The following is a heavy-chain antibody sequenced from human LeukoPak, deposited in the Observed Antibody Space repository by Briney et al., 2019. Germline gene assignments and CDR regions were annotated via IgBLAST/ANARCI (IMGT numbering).Heavy chain of an antibody. D-gene: IGHD2-21*01. J-gene: IGHJ4*02. V-gene: IGHV3-7*01. Sequence: GGSLRLSCATSGLNFSSYWMSWVRQAPGKGLEWVANIEEDGGEKYYVDSVKGRFTISRDNTKNALFLQMNSLRVEDTAVYYCAREGGAIADTGFDYWGQGTLVTVSS. CDR3: AREGGAIADTGFDY. CDR1: GLNFSSYW. CDR2: IEEDGGEK.